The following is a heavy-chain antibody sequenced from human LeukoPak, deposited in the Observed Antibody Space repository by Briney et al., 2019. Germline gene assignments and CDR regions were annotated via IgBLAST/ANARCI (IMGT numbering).Heavy chain of an antibody. V-gene: IGHV3-21*01. Sequence: GGSLRLSCAASGFTFSSYSMNWVRQAPGKGLEWVSSISSSSSYIYYADSVKGRFTISRDNAKNSLYLQMNSPRAEDTAVYYCARDGTAAVNLDYWGQGTLVTVSS. CDR2: ISSSSSYI. CDR3: ARDGTAAVNLDY. J-gene: IGHJ4*02. D-gene: IGHD6-13*01. CDR1: GFTFSSYS.